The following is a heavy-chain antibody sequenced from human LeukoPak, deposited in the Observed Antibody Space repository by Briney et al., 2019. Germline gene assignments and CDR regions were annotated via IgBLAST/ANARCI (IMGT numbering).Heavy chain of an antibody. CDR2: IYYSGST. D-gene: IGHD3-3*01. V-gene: IGHV4-39*01. CDR1: GGSISSSSYY. CDR3: ARRYHRITIFGVVISHAFDI. Sequence: SETLSLTCTVSGGSISSSSYYWGWIRQPPGKGLEWIGSIYYSGSTYYNPSLKSRVTISVDTSKNQFSLKLSSVTAADTAVYYCARRYHRITIFGVVISHAFDIWGQGTMVTVSS. J-gene: IGHJ3*02.